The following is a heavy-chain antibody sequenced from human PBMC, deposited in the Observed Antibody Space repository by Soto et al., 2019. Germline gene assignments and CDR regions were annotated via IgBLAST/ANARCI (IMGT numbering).Heavy chain of an antibody. CDR3: ARAKTPARGVRSSWYEPYYYYMDV. CDR2: IYSGGST. CDR1: GFTVSSNY. Sequence: GGSLRLSCAASGFTVSSNYMSWVRQAPGKGLEWVSVIYSGGSTYYADSVKGRFTISRHNSKNTLYLQMNSLRAEDTAVYYCARAKTPARGVRSSWYEPYYYYMDVWGKGTTVTVSS. D-gene: IGHD6-13*01. V-gene: IGHV3-53*04. J-gene: IGHJ6*03.